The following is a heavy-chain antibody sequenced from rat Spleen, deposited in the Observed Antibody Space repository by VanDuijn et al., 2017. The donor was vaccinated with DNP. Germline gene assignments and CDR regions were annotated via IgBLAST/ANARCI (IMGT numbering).Heavy chain of an antibody. CDR3: ARPDY. CDR1: GFSFSDYY. V-gene: IGHV5-7*01. Sequence: EVQLVESGGGLVQPGRSLKLSCAASGFSFSDYYMAWVRQAPKKGLEWVAPISHDGSSTNYRDSVKGRFTCSRDNAKITLYLQIDSLRSEDTATYYCARPDYWGQGVMVTVSS. J-gene: IGHJ2*01. CDR2: ISHDGSST.